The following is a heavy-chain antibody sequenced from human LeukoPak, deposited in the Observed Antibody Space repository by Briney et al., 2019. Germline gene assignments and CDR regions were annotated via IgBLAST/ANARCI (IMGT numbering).Heavy chain of an antibody. V-gene: IGHV4-30-4*08. CDR1: GGSISSGDYY. J-gene: IGHJ1*01. CDR2: IYYSGST. CDR3: ASFIPAAILGFQH. D-gene: IGHD2-2*01. Sequence: SETLSLTCTVSGGSISSGDYYWSWIRQPPGKGLEWIGYIYYSGSTYHNPSLKSRVTISVDTSKNQFSLKLSSVTAADTAVYYCASFIPAAILGFQHWGQGTLVTVSS.